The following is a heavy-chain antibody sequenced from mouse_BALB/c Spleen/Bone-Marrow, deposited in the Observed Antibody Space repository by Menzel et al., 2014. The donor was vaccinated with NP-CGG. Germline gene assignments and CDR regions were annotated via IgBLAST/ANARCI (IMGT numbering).Heavy chain of an antibody. Sequence: EVMLVESGPSLVKPSQTLSLTCSVTGDSITSGYWNWIRKFPGNKLEYMGYISYSGSTYYNPSLKSRISITRDTFKNQYYLQLNSVTTEDTATYYCARYTVVARGAMDYWGQGTSVTVSS. CDR2: ISYSGST. D-gene: IGHD1-1*01. CDR3: ARYTVVARGAMDY. V-gene: IGHV3-8*02. J-gene: IGHJ4*01. CDR1: GDSITSGY.